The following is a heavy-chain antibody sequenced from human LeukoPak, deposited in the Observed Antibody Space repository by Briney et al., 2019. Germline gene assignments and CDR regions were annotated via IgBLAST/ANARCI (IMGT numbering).Heavy chain of an antibody. CDR1: GFTVITND. V-gene: IGHV3-53*01. D-gene: IGHD1-14*01. Sequence: GGSLSLSCAASGFTVITNDMTWVRQAPGKGLEWVSVLYSDGNTKYADSVQGRFTISRDNSKHTLYLEMNSLSPDDTAVYYCARGVEPLAANTLAYWGQGTLVTVSS. CDR3: ARGVEPLAANTLAY. J-gene: IGHJ4*02. CDR2: LYSDGNT.